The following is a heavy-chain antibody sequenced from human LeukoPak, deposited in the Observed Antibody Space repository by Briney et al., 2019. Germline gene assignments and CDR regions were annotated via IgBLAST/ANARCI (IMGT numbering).Heavy chain of an antibody. Sequence: XXKXWMHXXRQTPEKGXVLVSRIGTDRPYTSSAYSVKGRFTMSRHNPKNTLYLQMNSLRVEDTAVYYCVRDGQDLAFDKWGQGTLVTLSS. CDR2: IGTDRPYT. D-gene: IGHD3-3*02. CDR3: VRDGQDLAFDK. V-gene: IGHV3-74*01. J-gene: IGHJ4*02. CDR1: XXKXW.